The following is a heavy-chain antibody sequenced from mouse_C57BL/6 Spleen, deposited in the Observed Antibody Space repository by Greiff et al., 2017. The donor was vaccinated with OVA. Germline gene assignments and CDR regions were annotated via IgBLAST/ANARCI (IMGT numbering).Heavy chain of an antibody. D-gene: IGHD1-1*01. J-gene: IGHJ1*03. CDR3: ARCPYYYGSSYWYFDV. CDR2: IYIGNGYT. V-gene: IGHV1-58*01. Sequence: VQLQQSGAELVRPGSSVKMSCKTSGYTFTSYGINWVKQRPGQGLEWIGYIYIGNGYTEYNEKFKGKATLTSETSSSTAYMQLSSLTSEDSAIYFCARCPYYYGSSYWYFDVGGTGTTVTVSS. CDR1: GYTFTSYG.